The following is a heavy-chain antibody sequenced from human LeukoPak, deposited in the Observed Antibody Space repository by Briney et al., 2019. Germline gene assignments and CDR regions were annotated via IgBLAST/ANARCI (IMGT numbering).Heavy chain of an antibody. D-gene: IGHD3-22*01. J-gene: IGHJ6*02. Sequence: PGGSLRLSCAASGFTFSSYSMNWVRQAPGKGLEWVSSISSSSSYIYYADSVKGRFTISRDNAKNSLYLQMNSLRAEDTAVYYCARTPRETSYYYDSSGYSYYYYCGMDVWGQGTTVTVSS. CDR2: ISSSSSYI. V-gene: IGHV3-21*01. CDR1: GFTFSSYS. CDR3: ARTPRETSYYYDSSGYSYYYYCGMDV.